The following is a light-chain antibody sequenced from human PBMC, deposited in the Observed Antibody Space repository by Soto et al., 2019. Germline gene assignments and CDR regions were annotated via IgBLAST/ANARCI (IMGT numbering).Light chain of an antibody. CDR2: SDV. Sequence: QSVLTQPPSASGTPGQRVTISCSGSSSNIGGNPVNWYRQLPGTAPKLLLYSDVQRPSGVPDRVSGSKSGTSASLAISGLHSDNEADNFCAAWDDSLSAVLFGGGTKLTV. CDR1: SSNIGGNP. J-gene: IGLJ2*01. V-gene: IGLV1-44*01. CDR3: AAWDDSLSAVL.